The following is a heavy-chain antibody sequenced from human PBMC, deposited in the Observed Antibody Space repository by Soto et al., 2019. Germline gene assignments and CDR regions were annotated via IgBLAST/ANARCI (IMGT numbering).Heavy chain of an antibody. V-gene: IGHV1-69*14. Sequence: QVQLVQSGAEVKKPGSSVKVSCKASGGTFSSYAISWVRQAPGQGLEWMGGIIPIFGTANYAQKFQGRVTITANKSTITANRELSSLRSEDTAVYYCARHVPAAGYYYGMDVWGQGTTVTVSS. J-gene: IGHJ6*02. CDR3: ARHVPAAGYYYGMDV. D-gene: IGHD2-2*01. CDR1: GGTFSSYA. CDR2: IIPIFGTA.